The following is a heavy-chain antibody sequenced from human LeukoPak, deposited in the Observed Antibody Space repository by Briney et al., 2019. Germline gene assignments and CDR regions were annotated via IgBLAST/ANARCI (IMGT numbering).Heavy chain of an antibody. Sequence: SETLSLTCTVSGGSISSGGYYWSWIRQHPGKGLEWIGYIYYSGSTYYNPSLKGRVTISVDTSKNQFSLKLSSVTAADTAVYYCARDRSITIFGVAPDAFDIWGQGTMVTVSS. D-gene: IGHD3-3*01. V-gene: IGHV4-31*03. CDR1: GGSISSGGYY. J-gene: IGHJ3*02. CDR2: IYYSGST. CDR3: ARDRSITIFGVAPDAFDI.